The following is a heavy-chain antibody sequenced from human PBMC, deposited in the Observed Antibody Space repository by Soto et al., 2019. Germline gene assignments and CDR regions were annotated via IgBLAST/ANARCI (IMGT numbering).Heavy chain of an antibody. Sequence: SGPTLVNPTETLTLTCTVSGFSLSNARMGVSWIRQPPGKALEWLAHIFSNDEKSYSTSLKSRLTISKDTSKSQVVLTMTNMDPVDTATYYCARIAGYYDSSGYYLNWFDPWGQGTLVTVSS. CDR1: GFSLSNARMG. D-gene: IGHD3-22*01. V-gene: IGHV2-26*01. CDR2: IFSNDEK. CDR3: ARIAGYYDSSGYYLNWFDP. J-gene: IGHJ5*02.